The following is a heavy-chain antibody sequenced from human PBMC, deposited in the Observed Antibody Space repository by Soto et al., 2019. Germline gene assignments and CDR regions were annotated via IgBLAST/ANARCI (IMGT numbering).Heavy chain of an antibody. Sequence: QVQLVQSGAEVKKPGSSVKVSCKASGGTFSTSTFTWVRQAPGQGLEWMGRTIPILDVADYAQAFQGRVTITADKSTSTASMEMTSLTSKDTAVYYCARDDPIGSTYSGYDAIDSWGQGTLVTVSS. CDR2: TIPILDVA. J-gene: IGHJ4*02. CDR1: GGTFSTST. V-gene: IGHV1-69*08. D-gene: IGHD5-12*01. CDR3: ARDDPIGSTYSGYDAIDS.